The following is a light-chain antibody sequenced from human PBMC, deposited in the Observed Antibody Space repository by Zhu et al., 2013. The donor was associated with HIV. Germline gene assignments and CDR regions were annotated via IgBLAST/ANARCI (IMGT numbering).Light chain of an antibody. V-gene: IGKV3-20*01. CDR1: QSVSTSY. CDR3: QQYGSSPLT. Sequence: EIVLTQSPVTLSLSPGDRATLSCRASQSVSTSYFSWYQQKPGQAPRLLIYGTSSRATGIPDRFSGSGSGTDFTLTISRLEPEDFAVYYCQQYGSSPLTFGGGTTVEIK. CDR2: GTS. J-gene: IGKJ4*01.